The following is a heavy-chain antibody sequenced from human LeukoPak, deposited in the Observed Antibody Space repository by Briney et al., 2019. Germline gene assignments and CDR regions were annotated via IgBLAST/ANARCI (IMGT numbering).Heavy chain of an antibody. CDR1: GFTFSSYA. V-gene: IGHV3-21*01. Sequence: PGGSLRLSCAASGFTFSSYAMSWVRQAPGKGLEWVSSISSSSSYIYYADSVKGRFTISRDNAKNSLYLQMNSLRAEDTAVYYCAREARVVPAAIYKGGFDYWGQGTLVTVSS. D-gene: IGHD2-2*02. CDR2: ISSSSSYI. CDR3: AREARVVPAAIYKGGFDY. J-gene: IGHJ4*02.